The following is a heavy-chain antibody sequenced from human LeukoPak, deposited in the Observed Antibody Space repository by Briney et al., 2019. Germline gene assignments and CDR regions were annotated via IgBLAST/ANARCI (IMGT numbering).Heavy chain of an antibody. J-gene: IGHJ4*02. CDR1: GGSFSGYY. CDR3: ARALSPSAPFDY. V-gene: IGHV4-34*09. Sequence: SETLSLTCAVYGGSFSGYYWSWIRQPPGKGLEWIGEINHSGSTNYNPSLKSRVTISVDTSKNQFSLKLSSVTAADTAVYYCARALSPSAPFDYWGQGTLVTVSS. CDR2: INHSGST.